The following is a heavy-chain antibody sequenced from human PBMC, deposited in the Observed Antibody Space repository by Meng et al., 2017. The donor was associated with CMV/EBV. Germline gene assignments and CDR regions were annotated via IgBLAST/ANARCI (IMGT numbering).Heavy chain of an antibody. V-gene: IGHV4-34*01. J-gene: IGHJ6*02. CDR3: AKLPAPMDV. Sequence: SETLSLTCAVYGGSFRGYYWSWIRQPPGKGLEWIGEINHSGSTNYNPSLKSRVTISVDTSKNQFSLKLSSVTAADTAVYYCAKLPAPMDVWGQGTTVTVSS. CDR1: GGSFRGYY. CDR2: INHSGST.